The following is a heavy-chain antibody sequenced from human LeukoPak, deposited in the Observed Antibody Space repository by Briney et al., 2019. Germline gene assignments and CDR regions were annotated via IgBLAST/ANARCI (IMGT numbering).Heavy chain of an antibody. V-gene: IGHV6-1*01. CDR1: GDSVSSNIAA. D-gene: IGHD5-18*01. Sequence: PSQTLSLTCAISGDSVSSNIAAWNWIRQSPSRCLELLGRTYYRSKWYNDYAVYVKSRITINPDTSKRQFSLQLNSVTPEDTAVYYCASSNTATMGGTYYYYYMDVWGKGTTVTVSS. CDR2: TYYRSKWYN. J-gene: IGHJ6*03. CDR3: ASSNTATMGGTYYYYYMDV.